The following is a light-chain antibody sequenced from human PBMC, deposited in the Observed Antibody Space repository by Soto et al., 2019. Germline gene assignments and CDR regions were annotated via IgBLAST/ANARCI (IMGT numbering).Light chain of an antibody. CDR3: QQYDTSPLS. CDR2: GAS. J-gene: IGKJ1*01. Sequence: EMVLTQSPCTLSLSPGERATLSCSASQSLNSNYLAWYQQKPGQAPRLLIYGASSRATGIPDRFSGSGSVTDFSLNISRVEPEDFAVYYCQQYDTSPLSFGQGTNVEFK. V-gene: IGKV3-20*01. CDR1: QSLNSNY.